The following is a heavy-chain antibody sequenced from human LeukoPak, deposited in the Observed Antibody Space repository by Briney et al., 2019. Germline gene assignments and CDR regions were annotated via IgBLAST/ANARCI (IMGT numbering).Heavy chain of an antibody. Sequence: GGSLRLSCAASGFTFSNYWTHWVRQAPGKGLEWVSRINSDETSTNYADSVKGRFTISRDNAKNTLYLQMNSLRAEDTAVYYCASRRSTSFDYWGQGTLVTVSS. D-gene: IGHD5/OR15-5a*01. CDR2: INSDETST. J-gene: IGHJ4*02. V-gene: IGHV3-74*01. CDR3: ASRRSTSFDY. CDR1: GFTFSNYW.